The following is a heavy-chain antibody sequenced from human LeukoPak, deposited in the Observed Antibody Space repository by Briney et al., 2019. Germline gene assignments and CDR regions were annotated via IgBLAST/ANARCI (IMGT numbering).Heavy chain of an antibody. CDR2: IKQDGSEK. CDR3: ARSLFVLMLYAIGY. V-gene: IGHV3-7*01. J-gene: IGHJ4*02. Sequence: GGSLRLSCAASGFTFSSYWMSWVRQAPGKGLEWVANIKQDGSEKYYVDSVKGRFTISRDNAKNSLYLQMNSLRAEDTAVYYCARSLFVLMLYAIGYWGQGTLVTVSS. CDR1: GFTFSSYW. D-gene: IGHD2-8*01.